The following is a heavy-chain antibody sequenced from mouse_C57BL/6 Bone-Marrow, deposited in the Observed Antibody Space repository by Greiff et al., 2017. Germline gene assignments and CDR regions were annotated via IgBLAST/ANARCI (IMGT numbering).Heavy chain of an antibody. D-gene: IGHD2-4*01. J-gene: IGHJ4*01. CDR3: ARGYDYDYAMDY. CDR2: INPNYGTT. Sequence: VQLQQSGPELVKPGASVKISCKASGYSFTDYNMNWVKQSNGKSLEWIGVINPNYGTTRYNQKFKGKATLTVDQSSSTAYLQINSLTSEDSAVYYCARGYDYDYAMDYWGQGTSVTVSS. CDR1: GYSFTDYN. V-gene: IGHV1-39*01.